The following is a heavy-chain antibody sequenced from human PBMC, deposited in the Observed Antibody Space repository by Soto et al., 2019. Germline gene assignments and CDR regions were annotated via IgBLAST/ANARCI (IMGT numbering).Heavy chain of an antibody. V-gene: IGHV3-33*01. D-gene: IGHD2-8*02. CDR2: IWYDGSNK. J-gene: IGHJ4*02. CDR1: GFTFRSYG. Sequence: PGGSLRLSCAASGFTFRSYGMHWVRQASGKGLEWVSIIWYDGSNKYYADSVEGRFTISRDNSKNTLYLQMNSLKTEDTAVYYCTTVVVWTDYADYWGQGTLVTVSS. CDR3: TTVVVWTDYADY.